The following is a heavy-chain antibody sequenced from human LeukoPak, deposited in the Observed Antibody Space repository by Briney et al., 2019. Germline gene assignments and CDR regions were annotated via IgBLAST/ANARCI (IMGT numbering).Heavy chain of an antibody. J-gene: IGHJ5*02. V-gene: IGHV4-39*07. CDR3: ARHPKGGYGYYGSGSYYSNNWFDP. CDR1: GGSISSGGYY. D-gene: IGHD3-10*01. CDR2: INHSGST. Sequence: KASETLSLTCTVSGGSISSGGYYWSWIRQHPGKGLEWIGEINHSGSTNYNPSLKSRVTISVDTSKNQFSLKLSSVTAADTAVYYCARHPKGGYGYYGSGSYYSNNWFDPWGQGTLVTVSS.